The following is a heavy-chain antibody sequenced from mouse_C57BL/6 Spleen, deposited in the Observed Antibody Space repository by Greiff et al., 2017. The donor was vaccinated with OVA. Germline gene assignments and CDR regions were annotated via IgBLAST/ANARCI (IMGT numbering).Heavy chain of an antibody. CDR1: GYTFTDYN. V-gene: IGHV1-18*01. J-gene: IGHJ4*01. CDR2: INPNNGGT. D-gene: IGHD1-1*01. CDR3: ARNYYGSSYYAMDY. Sequence: EVQLVESGPELVKPGASVKIPCKASGYTFTDYNMDWVKQSHGKSLEWIGDINPNNGGTIYNQKFKGKATLSVDKSSSTAYMELRSLTSEDTAVYYCARNYYGSSYYAMDYWGQGTSVTVSS.